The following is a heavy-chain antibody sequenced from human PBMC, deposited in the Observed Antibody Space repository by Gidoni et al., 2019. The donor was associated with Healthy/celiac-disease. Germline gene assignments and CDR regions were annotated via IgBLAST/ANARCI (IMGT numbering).Heavy chain of an antibody. V-gene: IGHV3-23*01. J-gene: IGHJ6*02. CDR2: ISGSGGST. CDR1: GFPFRTSA. CDR3: AKYYYGSGSYSWYYYGMDV. Sequence: EVQLLESGGGLVQPGGSLRLSCAASGFPFRTSAMRWVRQAPGKGLEWVSAISGSGGSTYYADSVKGRFTISRDNSKNTLYLQMNSLRAEDTAVYYCAKYYYGSGSYSWYYYGMDVWGQGTTVTVSS. D-gene: IGHD3-10*01.